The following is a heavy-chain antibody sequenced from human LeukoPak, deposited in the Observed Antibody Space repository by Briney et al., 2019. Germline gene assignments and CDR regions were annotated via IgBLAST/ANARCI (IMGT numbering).Heavy chain of an antibody. J-gene: IGHJ6*03. CDR1: GFKFSDYY. D-gene: IGHD5-24*01. CDR2: ISPSGAST. CDR3: AKVAAPEAYNQYYMDA. V-gene: IGHV3-11*01. Sequence: SGGSLRLSCAAYGFKFSDYYMKWIRQAPGKGLEWVSYISPSGASTYYADSLKGRFTISRDNAENSLYLRIDSLRAEDTAIYYCAKVAAPEAYNQYYMDAWGKGTSVTVSS.